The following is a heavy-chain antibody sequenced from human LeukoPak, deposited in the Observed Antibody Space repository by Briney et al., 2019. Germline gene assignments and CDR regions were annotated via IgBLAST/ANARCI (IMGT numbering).Heavy chain of an antibody. V-gene: IGHV3-48*03. CDR2: ISSSGSTR. CDR3: AREYRIAAAGHFDY. D-gene: IGHD6-13*01. J-gene: IGHJ4*02. Sequence: GGSLRLSCAASGFTFSSYEMNWVRQAPGKGLEWISYISSSGSTRYYAGSMKGRFTISRDNAKNSLYLQMNSLRAEDTAVYYCAREYRIAAAGHFDYWGQGTLVTVSS. CDR1: GFTFSSYE.